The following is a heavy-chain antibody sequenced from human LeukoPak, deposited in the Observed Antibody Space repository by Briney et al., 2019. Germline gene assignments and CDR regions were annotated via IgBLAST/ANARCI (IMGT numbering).Heavy chain of an antibody. J-gene: IGHJ6*03. D-gene: IGHD2-2*01. Sequence: PGGSLRLSCAASGFTFSSYGMHWVRQAPGKGPEWVAFIRYDGSNKYYADSVKGRFTISRDNSKNTLYLQMNSLRAEDTAVYYCAKDEEYQLRRHYMDVWGKGTTVTVSS. CDR2: IRYDGSNK. CDR3: AKDEEYQLRRHYMDV. CDR1: GFTFSSYG. V-gene: IGHV3-30*02.